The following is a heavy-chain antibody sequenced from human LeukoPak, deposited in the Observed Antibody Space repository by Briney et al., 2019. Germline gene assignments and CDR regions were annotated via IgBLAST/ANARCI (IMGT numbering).Heavy chain of an antibody. CDR3: ARPDCSGGSCYESSLARPFDY. V-gene: IGHV3-21*01. Sequence: GGSLRLSCSASGFTFSNYAMNWVRQAPGKGLEWVSSIRSSSSNIYYADSVKGRFTISRDNAKNSLYLQMNSLRAEDTAVYYCARPDCSGGSCYESSLARPFDYWGQGTLVTVSS. CDR1: GFTFSNYA. J-gene: IGHJ4*02. CDR2: IRSSSSNI. D-gene: IGHD2-15*01.